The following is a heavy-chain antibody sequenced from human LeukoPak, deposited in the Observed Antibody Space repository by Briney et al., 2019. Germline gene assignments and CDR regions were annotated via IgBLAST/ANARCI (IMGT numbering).Heavy chain of an antibody. V-gene: IGHV3-23*01. CDR1: GFTFSSYA. D-gene: IGHD6-13*01. CDR3: AKGVYSSSWSIPPFDY. J-gene: IGHJ4*02. Sequence: GGSLRLSCAASGFTFSSYAMSGVRQAPGKGLEWVSAISGSGGSTYYADSVKGRFTISRDNSKNTLYLQMNSLRAEDTAVYYCAKGVYSSSWSIPPFDYWGQGTLVTVSS. CDR2: ISGSGGST.